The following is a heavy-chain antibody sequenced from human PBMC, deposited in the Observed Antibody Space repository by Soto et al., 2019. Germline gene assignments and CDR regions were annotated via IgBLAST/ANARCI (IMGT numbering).Heavy chain of an antibody. J-gene: IGHJ4*02. D-gene: IGHD3-9*01. V-gene: IGHV1-2*02. CDR3: ARAVSYYDILTGPL. Sequence: ASVKVSCKASGYTFTGYYMHWVRQAPGQGLEWMGWINPNSGGTNYAQKFQGRVTMTRDTSTSTAYMELSRLRSDDTAVYYCARAVSYYDILTGPLWGQGTLVTVSS. CDR2: INPNSGGT. CDR1: GYTFTGYY.